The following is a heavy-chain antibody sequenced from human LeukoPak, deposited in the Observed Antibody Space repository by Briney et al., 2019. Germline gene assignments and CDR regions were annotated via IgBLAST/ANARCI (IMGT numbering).Heavy chain of an antibody. CDR1: GGSISSSSYN. V-gene: IGHV4-39*01. Sequence: SETLSLTCTVSGGSISSSSYNWGWIRQPPGKGLEWIGSIYYTGTTYYNPSLKSRVTISVDTSKNQFSLKLSSVTAADTTVYYCARSPDCGGSCYSIWYFDLWGRGTLVTVSS. CDR3: ARSPDCGGSCYSIWYFDL. J-gene: IGHJ2*01. CDR2: IYYTGTT. D-gene: IGHD2-15*01.